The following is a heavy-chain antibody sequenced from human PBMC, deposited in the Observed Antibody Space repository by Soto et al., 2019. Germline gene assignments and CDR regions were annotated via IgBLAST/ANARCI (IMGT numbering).Heavy chain of an antibody. Sequence: GASMKVCCKASGYTFTRYSMHLVRQAPGQRLEWMGWINAGNGNTKYSQKFQGRVTITRDTSASTAYMELSSLRSEDTAVYYCASLNYYDSSGNYWGQGTLVTVSS. V-gene: IGHV1-3*01. D-gene: IGHD3-22*01. CDR1: GYTFTRYS. CDR3: ASLNYYDSSGNY. CDR2: INAGNGNT. J-gene: IGHJ4*02.